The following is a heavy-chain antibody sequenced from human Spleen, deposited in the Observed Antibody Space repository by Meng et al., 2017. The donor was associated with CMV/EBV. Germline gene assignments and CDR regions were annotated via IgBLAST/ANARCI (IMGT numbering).Heavy chain of an antibody. Sequence: TCMVAGASMHYYYWNWIRQYPEKGLDWVGYVLSSGSTTYNPSLERRVTVSLDLSKNRFSLTLKSVTAADTATYYCARGRATWAFYFDSWGQGALVTVSS. V-gene: IGHV4-59*01. CDR1: GASMHYYY. D-gene: IGHD7-27*01. J-gene: IGHJ4*02. CDR3: ARGRATWAFYFDS. CDR2: VLSSGST.